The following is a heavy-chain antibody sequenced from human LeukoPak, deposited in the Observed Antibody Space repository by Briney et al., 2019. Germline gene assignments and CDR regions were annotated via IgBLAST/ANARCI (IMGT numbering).Heavy chain of an antibody. CDR1: GYSFTSYC. CDR2: IHPGDSDT. V-gene: IGHV5-51*01. D-gene: IGHD2-8*02. Sequence: NHGESLKISCKGSGYSFTSYCIAWVRQMPGKGLEWMGVIHPGDSDTRYNPSFQGQVTISADKSISTAYLQWSSLKASDTAMYYCATPRGGNWWPNSFDNWGQGTLVTVSS. J-gene: IGHJ4*02. CDR3: ATPRGGNWWPNSFDN.